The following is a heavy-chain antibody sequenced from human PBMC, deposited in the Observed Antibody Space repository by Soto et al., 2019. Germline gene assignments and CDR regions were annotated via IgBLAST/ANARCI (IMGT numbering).Heavy chain of an antibody. J-gene: IGHJ6*03. CDR2: IYYSGST. V-gene: IGHV4-59*01. CDR1: GGSISSYY. D-gene: IGHD3-3*02. CDR3: ARAHFWSGYSFNYYMDV. Sequence: SETLSLTCTVSGGSISSYYWSWIRQPPGKGLEWIGYIYYSGSTNYNPSLKSRVTISVDTSKNQFSLKLSSVTAADTAVYYCARAHFWSGYSFNYYMDVWGKGTTVTVSS.